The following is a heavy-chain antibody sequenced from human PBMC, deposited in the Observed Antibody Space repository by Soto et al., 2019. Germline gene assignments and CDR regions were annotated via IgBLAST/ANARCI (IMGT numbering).Heavy chain of an antibody. CDR2: IFYTGST. CDR1: GGTINSGDYF. J-gene: IGHJ5*02. D-gene: IGHD3-9*01. CDR3: ARDQSPPFEGFDP. Sequence: SSETLSLTCSVSGGTINSGDYFWSWIRQPPGKGLEWIGSIFYTGSTYYSPSLKSRASMSMDTSKNQFSLKLSSVTAADTAVYYCARDQSPPFEGFDPWGQGTLVTVSS. V-gene: IGHV4-30-4*01.